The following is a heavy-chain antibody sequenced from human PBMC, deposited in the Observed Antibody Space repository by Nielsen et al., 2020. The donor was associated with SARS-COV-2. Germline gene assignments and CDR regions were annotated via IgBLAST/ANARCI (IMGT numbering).Heavy chain of an antibody. CDR3: ARGGRITFGGADDAFDI. Sequence: SETLSLTCAFSGGSISSGGYSWSWIRQPPGKGLEWIGYIYHSGRTYYNPSLKSRVTISVDRSKNQFSLKLSSVTAADTAVYYCARGGRITFGGADDAFDIWGQGTMVTVSS. CDR2: IYHSGRT. V-gene: IGHV4-30-2*01. J-gene: IGHJ3*02. CDR1: GGSISSGGYS. D-gene: IGHD3-16*01.